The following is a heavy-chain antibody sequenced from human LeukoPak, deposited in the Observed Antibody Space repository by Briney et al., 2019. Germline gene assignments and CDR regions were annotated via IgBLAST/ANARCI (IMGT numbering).Heavy chain of an antibody. CDR3: AKEGSYDSSNYYYVDGAFDI. D-gene: IGHD3-22*01. Sequence: GGSLRLSCAASGFTFSSYEMNWVRQAPGKGLEWVSYISSSGSTIYYADSVKGRFTISRDNSKNTLYLQMNSQRAEDTAVYYCAKEGSYDSSNYYYVDGAFDIWGQGTMVTVSS. CDR2: ISSSGSTI. CDR1: GFTFSSYE. J-gene: IGHJ3*02. V-gene: IGHV3-48*03.